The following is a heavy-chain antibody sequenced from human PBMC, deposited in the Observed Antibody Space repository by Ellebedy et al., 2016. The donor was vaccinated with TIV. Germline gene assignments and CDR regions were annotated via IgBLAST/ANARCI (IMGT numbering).Heavy chain of an antibody. J-gene: IGHJ4*02. V-gene: IGHV3-15*01. D-gene: IGHD2-15*01. CDR3: AAGTGYSDFDY. CDR1: GFIFSNAW. CDR2: IKGKTDGGTR. Sequence: GESLKISXAASGFIFSNAWMNWVRQAPGKGLEWVGRIKGKTDGGTRDFAAPVKGRFSISRDDSKNTVSLQMDSLKTEGTAVYYCAAGTGYSDFDYWGQGTLVTVSS.